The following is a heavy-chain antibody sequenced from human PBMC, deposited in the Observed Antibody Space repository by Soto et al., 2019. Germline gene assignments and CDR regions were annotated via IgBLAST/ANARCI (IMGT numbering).Heavy chain of an antibody. D-gene: IGHD6-6*01. V-gene: IGHV3-30*18. Sequence: RGSLRLSCAASGFTFSSFGMHWFRQAPGKGLEWVAFISFDGSNKYYVDSVKGRFIISRDNSKNTLSLQMNSLKAEDTAVYYYEKDLFKYSDIRLGYCGLDVCGQASTVIVCS. CDR3: EKDLFKYSDIRLGYCGLDV. CDR2: ISFDGSNK. CDR1: GFTFSSFG. J-gene: IGHJ6*02.